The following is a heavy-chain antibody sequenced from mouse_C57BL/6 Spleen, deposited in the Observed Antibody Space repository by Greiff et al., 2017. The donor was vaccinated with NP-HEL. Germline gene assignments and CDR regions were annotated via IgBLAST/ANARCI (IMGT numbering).Heavy chain of an antibody. D-gene: IGHD1-1*01. CDR2: IYPGDGDT. J-gene: IGHJ2*01. CDR1: GYAFSSSW. Sequence: VQLVESGPELVKPGASVKISCKASGYAFSSSWMNWVKQRPGKGLEWIGRIYPGDGDTNYNGKFKGKATLTADKSSSTAYMQLSSLTSEDSAVYFCAREGQIYYYGSSHFDYWGQGTTLTVSS. V-gene: IGHV1-82*01. CDR3: AREGQIYYYGSSHFDY.